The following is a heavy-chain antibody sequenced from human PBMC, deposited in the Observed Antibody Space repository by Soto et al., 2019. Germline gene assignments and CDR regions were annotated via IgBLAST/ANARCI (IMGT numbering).Heavy chain of an antibody. CDR3: ARERAYCSSTSCYGPYYYYYYMDV. D-gene: IGHD2-2*01. Sequence: GGSLGLSCAASGFTVSSNYMSWVRQAPGKGLEWVSVIYSGGSTYYADSVKGRFTISRHNSKNTLYLQMNSLRAEDTAVYYCARERAYCSSTSCYGPYYYYYYMDVWGKGTTVTVSS. CDR1: GFTVSSNY. CDR2: IYSGGST. J-gene: IGHJ6*03. V-gene: IGHV3-53*04.